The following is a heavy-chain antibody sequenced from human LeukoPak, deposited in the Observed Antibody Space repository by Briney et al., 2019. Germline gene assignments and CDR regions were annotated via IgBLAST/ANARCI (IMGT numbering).Heavy chain of an antibody. CDR3: VKEHVDRAFTRSFEI. CDR2: ISPDNT. J-gene: IGHJ3*02. D-gene: IGHD3-10*01. CDR1: GFTFSTNP. V-gene: IGHV3-23*01. Sequence: GGSLRLSCAASGFTFSTNPMSWVRQAPGKGLEWVSAISPDNTYYADSVKGRLTITRDDSKNTVYLQMNSPRAEDTARYYCVKEHVDRAFTRSFEIWGQGTVVTVSS.